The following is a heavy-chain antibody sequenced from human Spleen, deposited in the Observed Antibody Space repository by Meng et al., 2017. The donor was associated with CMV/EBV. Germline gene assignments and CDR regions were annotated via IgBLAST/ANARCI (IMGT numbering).Heavy chain of an antibody. J-gene: IGHJ4*02. D-gene: IGHD3-10*01. CDR2: INHSGST. CDR3: ATPAVSRGSGSYEDY. V-gene: IGHV4-34*01. Sequence: QVQLPQWGAGLLKPSETLSLTCAVYGGSFSGYYWSWIRQPPGKGLEWIGEINHSGSTNYNPSLKSRVTISVDTSKNQFSLKLSSVTAADTAVYYCATPAVSRGSGSYEDYWGQGTLVTVSS. CDR1: GGSFSGYY.